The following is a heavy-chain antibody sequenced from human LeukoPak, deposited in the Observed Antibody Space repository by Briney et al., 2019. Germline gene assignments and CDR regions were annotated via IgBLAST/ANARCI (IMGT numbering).Heavy chain of an antibody. CDR3: ARQVDTAMALPDY. D-gene: IGHD5-18*01. CDR2: ISTHNYNT. J-gene: IGHJ4*02. CDR1: GYTFTSYG. Sequence: GASVKVSCKTSGYTFTSYGVSWVRQAPGQSLEGMGWISTHNYNTYFAQKFRGRVTLTKDTSTSTVYMELRNLRSDDSAIYYCARQVDTAMALPDYWGQGTLVTVSS. V-gene: IGHV1-18*01.